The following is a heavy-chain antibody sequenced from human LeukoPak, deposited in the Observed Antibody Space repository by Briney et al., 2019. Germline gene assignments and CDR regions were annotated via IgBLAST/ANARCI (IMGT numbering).Heavy chain of an antibody. CDR1: GFTFSNAW. J-gene: IGHJ4*02. CDR3: TTSSSWRGDYYFDY. D-gene: IGHD6-13*01. V-gene: IGHV3-15*01. Sequence: GGSLRLSCAASGFTFSNAWMSWVRQAPGKGLEWVGRIKSKTDGGTTDYAAPVKGRFTISRDDSKNTLYLQMNSLKTEDTAAYYCTTSSSWRGDYYFDYWGQGTLVTVSS. CDR2: IKSKTDGGTT.